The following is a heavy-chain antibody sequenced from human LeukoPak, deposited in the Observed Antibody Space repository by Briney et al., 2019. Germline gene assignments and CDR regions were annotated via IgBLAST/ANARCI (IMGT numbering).Heavy chain of an antibody. V-gene: IGHV3-74*01. CDR2: INSDGSST. CDR3: ARDWRYSNYVAANWFDP. Sequence: GGSLRLSCAASGFTFSSYWMHWVRHAPGKGLVWVSCINSDGSSTRYADSVKGRFAISRDNAKNTLYLQMNSLRAEDTAVYYCARDWRYSNYVAANWFDPWGPGTLVTVSS. CDR1: GFTFSSYW. D-gene: IGHD4-11*01. J-gene: IGHJ5*02.